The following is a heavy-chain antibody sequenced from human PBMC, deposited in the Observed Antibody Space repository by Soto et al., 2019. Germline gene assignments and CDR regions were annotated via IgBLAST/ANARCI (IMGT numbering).Heavy chain of an antibody. CDR3: ARIQGRRFLEWLSAYYFDY. J-gene: IGHJ4*02. D-gene: IGHD3-3*01. Sequence: NPSETLSLTCTVSGGSIGSYYWSWIRQSPGKGLDWIAYISYSGSTNYNPSLKSRVTISVDTSKNQFSLKLSSVTAADTAVYYCARIQGRRFLEWLSAYYFDYWGQGTLVTVSS. V-gene: IGHV4-59*01. CDR1: GGSIGSYY. CDR2: ISYSGST.